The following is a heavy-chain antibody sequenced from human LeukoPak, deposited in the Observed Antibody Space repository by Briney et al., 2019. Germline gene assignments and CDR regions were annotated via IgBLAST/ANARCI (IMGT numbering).Heavy chain of an antibody. CDR2: TYYRSKWYN. CDR1: GDSVSSNSAG. CDR3: AREMYYYDSSGYQMAEYFQH. V-gene: IGHV6-1*01. Sequence: SQTLSLTCAISGDSVSSNSAGWNWIRQSPSRGLEWLGRTYYRSKWYNDYAVSVKSRITINTDTSKNQFSLQLISVTPEDTTVYYCAREMYYYDSSGYQMAEYFQHWGQGTLVTVSS. D-gene: IGHD3-22*01. J-gene: IGHJ1*01.